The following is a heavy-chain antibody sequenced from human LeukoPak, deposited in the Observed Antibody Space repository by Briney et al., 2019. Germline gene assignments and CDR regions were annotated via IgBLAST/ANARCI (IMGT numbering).Heavy chain of an antibody. J-gene: IGHJ5*02. CDR1: GYTFTSYD. D-gene: IGHD3-9*01. Sequence: ASVKVSCKAPGYTFTSYDINWVRQAPGQGLEWMGWMNPNSGNTGYAQKFQGRVTITRNTSISTVYMELSSLRSEDTAVYYCARGSGIFSYYDILTGSGWFDPWGQGTLVTVSS. CDR3: ARGSGIFSYYDILTGSGWFDP. V-gene: IGHV1-8*03. CDR2: MNPNSGNT.